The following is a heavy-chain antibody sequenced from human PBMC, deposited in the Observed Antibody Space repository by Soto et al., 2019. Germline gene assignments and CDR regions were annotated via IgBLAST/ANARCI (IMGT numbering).Heavy chain of an antibody. D-gene: IGHD3-22*01. J-gene: IGHJ4*02. Sequence: TSETLSLTCTVSGGSISSGGYYWSWIRQHPGKGLEWIGYIYYSGSTYYNPSLKSRVTISVDTSKNQFSLKLSSVTAADTAVYYCARAHDYYDSSGYWIADFDYWGQGTLVTVSS. CDR2: IYYSGST. CDR3: ARAHDYYDSSGYWIADFDY. V-gene: IGHV4-31*03. CDR1: GGSISSGGYY.